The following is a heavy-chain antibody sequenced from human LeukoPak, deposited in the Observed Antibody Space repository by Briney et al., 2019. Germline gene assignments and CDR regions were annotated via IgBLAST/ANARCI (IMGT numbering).Heavy chain of an antibody. Sequence: SVKVSCKASGGTFSSYAISWVRQAPGQGLEWMGRIIPILGIANYAQKFQGRVTITADKSTSTAYMELSSLRSEDTAVYYCARAVSMISPFDYWGQRTLVTVSS. D-gene: IGHD3-22*01. V-gene: IGHV1-69*04. CDR2: IIPILGIA. CDR3: ARAVSMISPFDY. CDR1: GGTFSSYA. J-gene: IGHJ4*02.